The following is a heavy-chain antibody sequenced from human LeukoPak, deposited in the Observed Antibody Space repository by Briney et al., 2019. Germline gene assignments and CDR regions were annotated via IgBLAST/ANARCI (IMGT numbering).Heavy chain of an antibody. D-gene: IGHD2-2*01. CDR2: IIPIFGTA. CDR3: ASTGEDIVVVPAAERYYGMDV. V-gene: IGHV1-69*13. CDR1: GGTFSSYA. J-gene: IGHJ6*04. Sequence: ASVKVSCKASGGTFSSYAISWVRQAPGQGLEWMGGIIPIFGTANYAQKFQGRVTITADESTSTAYMELSGLRSEDTAVYYCASTGEDIVVVPAAERYYGMDVWGKGTTVTVSS.